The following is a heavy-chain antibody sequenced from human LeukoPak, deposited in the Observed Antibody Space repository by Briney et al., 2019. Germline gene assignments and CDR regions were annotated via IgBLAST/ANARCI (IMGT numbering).Heavy chain of an antibody. J-gene: IGHJ6*02. V-gene: IGHV1-2*02. Sequence: ASVKVSCKASGYTFTEYYIHWVRQAPGQGLEWMGWINPNSGGTNYAQKFQGRVTMTRDTSISTAYMELSRLRSEDTAVYYCARASSTAVAIYYYYDMDVWGQGTTVTVSS. CDR1: GYTFTEYY. D-gene: IGHD6-19*01. CDR3: ARASSTAVAIYYYYDMDV. CDR2: INPNSGGT.